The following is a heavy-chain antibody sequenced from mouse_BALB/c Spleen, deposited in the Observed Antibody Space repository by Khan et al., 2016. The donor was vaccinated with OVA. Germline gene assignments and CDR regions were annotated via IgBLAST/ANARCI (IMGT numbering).Heavy chain of an antibody. CDR1: GFSLTSYG. J-gene: IGHJ4*01. CDR2: IWSDGIT. Sequence: QVQLKESGPGLVAPSQSLSIPCTVSGFSLTSYGVHWVRQPPGKGLEWLVVIWSDGITTYNSTLKSRLSISKDNSKSQVFLKMNSLQTDDTAMYYCARSDFYAMDYWGQGTSVTVSS. CDR3: ARSDFYAMDY. V-gene: IGHV2-6*02.